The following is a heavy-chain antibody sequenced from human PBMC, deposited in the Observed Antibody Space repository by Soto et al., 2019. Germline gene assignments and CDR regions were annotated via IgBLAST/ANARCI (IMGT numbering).Heavy chain of an antibody. D-gene: IGHD6-13*01. V-gene: IGHV3-30*18. CDR2: ISYDGSNK. Sequence: GGSLRLSCAASGFTFSSYGMHWVRQAPGKGLEWVAVISYDGSNKYYADSVKGRFTISRDNSKNTLYLQMNSLRAEDTAVYYCANLLRFPYSSSWTRFDYWGQGTLVTVSS. J-gene: IGHJ4*02. CDR1: GFTFSSYG. CDR3: ANLLRFPYSSSWTRFDY.